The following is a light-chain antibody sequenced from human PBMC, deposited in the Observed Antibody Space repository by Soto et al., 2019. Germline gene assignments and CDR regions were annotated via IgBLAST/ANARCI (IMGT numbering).Light chain of an antibody. CDR1: SSNNGSNT. Sequence: QSVLTQPPSASGTPGQRVTISCSGSSSNNGSNTVNWYQQLPGTAPKLLIYSNTQRPSGVPDRFSGSKSGTSASLAISGLQSEDAADYYCAAWDDSLNGPVFGGGTTLTVL. CDR3: AAWDDSLNGPV. V-gene: IGLV1-44*01. J-gene: IGLJ3*02. CDR2: SNT.